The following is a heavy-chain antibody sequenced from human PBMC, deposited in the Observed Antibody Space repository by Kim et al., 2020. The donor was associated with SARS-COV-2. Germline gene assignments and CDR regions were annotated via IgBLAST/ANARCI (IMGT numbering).Heavy chain of an antibody. CDR3: ARDLGYCSGGSCYSYGMDV. Sequence: ASVKVSCKASGYTFTGYYMHWVRQAPGQGLEWMGWINPNSGGTNYAQKFQGRVTMTRDTSISTAYMELSRLRSDDTAVYYCARDLGYCSGGSCYSYGMDVWGQGTTVTVSS. D-gene: IGHD2-15*01. J-gene: IGHJ6*02. CDR1: GYTFTGYY. V-gene: IGHV1-2*02. CDR2: INPNSGGT.